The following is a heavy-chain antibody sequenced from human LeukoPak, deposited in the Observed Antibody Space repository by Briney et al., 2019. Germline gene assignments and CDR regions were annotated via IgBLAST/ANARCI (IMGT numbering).Heavy chain of an antibody. CDR3: ATGLYCSSTSCHDY. J-gene: IGHJ4*02. V-gene: IGHV1-24*01. CDR2: FDPEDGGT. D-gene: IGHD2-2*01. Sequence: GASVKVSCKVSGYTLTELSMHWVRQAPGKGLEWMGGFDPEDGGTIYAQKFQGRVTMTEDTSTDTAYMELSSLRSEDTAVYYCATGLYCSSTSCHDYWGQGTLVTVSS. CDR1: GYTLTELS.